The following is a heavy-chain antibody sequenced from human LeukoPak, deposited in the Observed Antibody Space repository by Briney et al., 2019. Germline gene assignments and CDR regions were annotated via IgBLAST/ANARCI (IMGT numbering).Heavy chain of an antibody. Sequence: PGGSLRLSCAASGFTFSSYWMHWVRQAPGKGLVWVSRINSDGSRTSYADFVKGRFTISRDNAKNTLYLQMNSLRAEDTAVYYCVELTSMVEHYWGQGTLVTASS. V-gene: IGHV3-74*01. CDR1: GFTFSSYW. J-gene: IGHJ4*02. CDR3: VELTSMVEHY. D-gene: IGHD3-10*01. CDR2: INSDGSRT.